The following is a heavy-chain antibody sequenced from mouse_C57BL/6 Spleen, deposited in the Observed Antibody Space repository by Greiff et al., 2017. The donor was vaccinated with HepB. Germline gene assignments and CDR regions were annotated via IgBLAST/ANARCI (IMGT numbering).Heavy chain of an antibody. V-gene: IGHV1-82*01. D-gene: IGHD1-1*01. CDR3: ARWITTVVDYYAMDY. J-gene: IGHJ4*01. Sequence: QVHVKQSGPELVKPGASVKISCKASGYAFSSSWMNWVKQRPGKGLEWIGRIYPGDGDTNYNGKFKGKATLTADKSSSIAYMQLSSLTSEDSAVYFCARWITTVVDYYAMDYWGQGASVTVSS. CDR2: IYPGDGDT. CDR1: GYAFSSSW.